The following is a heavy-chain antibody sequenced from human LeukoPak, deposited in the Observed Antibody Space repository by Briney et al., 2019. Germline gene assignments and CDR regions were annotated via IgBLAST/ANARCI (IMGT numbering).Heavy chain of an antibody. V-gene: IGHV3-74*01. CDR1: GFTFSSYW. CDR3: ARGRPHGNDY. J-gene: IGHJ4*02. Sequence: GGSLRLSCAASGFTFSSYWMNWVRQAPGKGLVWVSCIASDGSSTTYADSVKGRFSISRDNAKNTLYLQMNSLRVEDTAVYYCARGRPHGNDYWGQGTLVTVSS. CDR2: IASDGSST. D-gene: IGHD4-23*01.